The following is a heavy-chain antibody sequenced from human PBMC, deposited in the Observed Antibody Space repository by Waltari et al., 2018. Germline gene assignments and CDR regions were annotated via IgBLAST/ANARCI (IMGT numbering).Heavy chain of an antibody. CDR3: AGGSGGHYYYYGMDV. CDR2: INHSGRT. D-gene: IGHD2-15*01. V-gene: IGHV4-34*01. J-gene: IGHJ6*02. Sequence: QVQLQQWGAGLLKPSETLSLTCAVYGGSFSGYYWSWIRQPPGKGLEWIGEINHSGRTNYSPSLKSRVTISVDTSKTQFSLKRSSVTAADTAVYDCAGGSGGHYYYYGMDVWGQGTTVTVSS. CDR1: GGSFSGYY.